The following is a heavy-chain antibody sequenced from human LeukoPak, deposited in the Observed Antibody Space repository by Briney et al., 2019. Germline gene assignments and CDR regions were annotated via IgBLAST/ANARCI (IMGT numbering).Heavy chain of an antibody. J-gene: IGHJ4*02. D-gene: IGHD3-22*01. V-gene: IGHV4-34*01. Sequence: SETLSLTCAVYGGSFSGYYWSWIRQPPGKGLEWIGEINHSGSTNYNPSLKSRVTISVDTSKNQFSLKLSSVTAADTAVYYCARSDGYYDSSGYYILDYWGQGTLVTVSS. CDR1: GGSFSGYY. CDR3: ARSDGYYDSSGYYILDY. CDR2: INHSGST.